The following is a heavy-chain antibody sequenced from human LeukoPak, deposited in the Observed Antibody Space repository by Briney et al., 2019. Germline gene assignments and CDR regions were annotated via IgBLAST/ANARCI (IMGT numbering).Heavy chain of an antibody. J-gene: IGHJ4*02. V-gene: IGHV1-2*02. D-gene: IGHD3-22*01. Sequence: GASVKVSCKASGGTFSSYAISWVRQAPGQGLEWMGWINPYSGGTNYAQKFQGRVTMTRDTSISTAYMELSRLRSDDTAVYYCARVRYYDSSGFNYWGQGTLVTVSS. CDR3: ARVRYYDSSGFNY. CDR1: GGTFSSYA. CDR2: INPYSGGT.